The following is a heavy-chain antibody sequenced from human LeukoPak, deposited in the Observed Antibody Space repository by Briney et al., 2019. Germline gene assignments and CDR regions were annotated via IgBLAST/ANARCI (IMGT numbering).Heavy chain of an antibody. J-gene: IGHJ4*02. CDR1: GYSFTTYW. D-gene: IGHD6-6*01. CDR3: TRRAPGITAGREIDY. V-gene: IGHV5-51*01. CDR2: IYPADSDV. Sequence: GESLKISCKGSGYSFTTYWIGWVRQLPGKGLEWMGIIYPADSDVKYSPSFQGQVTISADKSISTAYLQWSSLKASDTAMCYCTRRAPGITAGREIDYWGQGTLVTVSS.